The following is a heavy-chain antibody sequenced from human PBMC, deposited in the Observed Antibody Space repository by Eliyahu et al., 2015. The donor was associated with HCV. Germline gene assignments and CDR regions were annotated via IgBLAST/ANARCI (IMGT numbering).Heavy chain of an antibody. J-gene: IGHJ6*02. V-gene: IGHV3-33*01. Sequence: QVQLVESGGGVVQPGRSLRLSCAASGFTFSXYGMHWVRQAPGKGLEWVAVIWYDGSNKYYADSVKGRFTISRDNSKNTLYLQMNSLRAEDTAVYYCASLWDYGGNSYGMDVWGQGTTVTVSS. CDR1: GFTFSXYG. D-gene: IGHD4-23*01. CDR3: ASLWDYGGNSYGMDV. CDR2: IWYDGSNK.